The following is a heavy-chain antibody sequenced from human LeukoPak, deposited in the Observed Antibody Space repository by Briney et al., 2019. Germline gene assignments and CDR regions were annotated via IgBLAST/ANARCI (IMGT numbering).Heavy chain of an antibody. Sequence: TGGSLRLSCAVAGFTFSNYPMSWVRQAPGKGLEWVSAISGGSTFYADSVKGRFTISRDNSKNTLYLQIDSLRAEDTAVYYCAKGGKWDVTPFDYWGQGTLVTVSS. J-gene: IGHJ4*02. D-gene: IGHD1-26*01. CDR1: GFTFSNYP. V-gene: IGHV3-23*01. CDR3: AKGGKWDVTPFDY. CDR2: ISGGST.